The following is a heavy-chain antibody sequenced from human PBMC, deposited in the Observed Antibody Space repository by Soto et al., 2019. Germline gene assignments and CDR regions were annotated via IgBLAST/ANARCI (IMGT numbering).Heavy chain of an antibody. Sequence: QVQLVQSGAEVKKPGASVKVSCKASGYTFTSYYMHWVRQAPEEGLEWMGIVNPSGGSTSYAQKFQGRVTMTRDTSTSTVYMELSSLRSEDTAVYYCARGGSTLRGVYSYWGQGPLVTVSS. D-gene: IGHD3-10*01. CDR3: ARGGSTLRGVYSY. V-gene: IGHV1-46*01. CDR2: VNPSGGST. J-gene: IGHJ4*02. CDR1: GYTFTSYY.